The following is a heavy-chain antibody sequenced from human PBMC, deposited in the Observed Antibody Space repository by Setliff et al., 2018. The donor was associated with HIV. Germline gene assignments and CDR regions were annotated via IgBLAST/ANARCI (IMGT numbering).Heavy chain of an antibody. V-gene: IGHV4-39*07. J-gene: IGHJ4*02. Sequence: SETLSLTCTVSGGSVMSDHSSWGWIRQPPGKGLEWIGTMFSSGTAYYNPSLKSRVTISVDTSKNQFSLKLSSVTAADTAVYYCARGGSSWYGGRPYYFDYWGQGTLVTVSS. CDR2: MFSSGTA. CDR3: ARGGSSWYGGRPYYFDY. D-gene: IGHD6-13*01. CDR1: GGSVMSDHSS.